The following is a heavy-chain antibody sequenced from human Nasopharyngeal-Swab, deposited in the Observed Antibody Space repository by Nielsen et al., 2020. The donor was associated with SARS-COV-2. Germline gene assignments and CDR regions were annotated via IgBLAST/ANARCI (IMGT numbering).Heavy chain of an antibody. J-gene: IGHJ4*02. V-gene: IGHV3-33*01. CDR2: VWFDGSNE. Sequence: GGSLRLSCAASGFTFRKYAMQWVRQAPGKGLEWVATVWFDGSNEYYADSVKGRFTISRDNSKSTVDLQMNSLRVEDTAVYYCAGGSSNRYYFDYWGQGTLVTVSS. D-gene: IGHD2-2*01. CDR1: GFTFRKYA. CDR3: AGGSSNRYYFDY.